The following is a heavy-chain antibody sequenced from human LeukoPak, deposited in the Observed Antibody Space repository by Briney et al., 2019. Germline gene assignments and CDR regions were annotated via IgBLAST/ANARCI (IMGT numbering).Heavy chain of an antibody. CDR2: ISSSGSTI. Sequence: GGSLRLSCAASGFTFSDYYMSWLRQAPGKGLEWVSYISSSGSTIYYADSVKGRFTISRDNAKNSLYLQMNSLRAEDTAVYYCARHWYDYVWGSYRYFDYWGQGTLVTVSS. CDR3: ARHWYDYVWGSYRYFDY. D-gene: IGHD3-16*02. CDR1: GFTFSDYY. V-gene: IGHV3-11*01. J-gene: IGHJ4*02.